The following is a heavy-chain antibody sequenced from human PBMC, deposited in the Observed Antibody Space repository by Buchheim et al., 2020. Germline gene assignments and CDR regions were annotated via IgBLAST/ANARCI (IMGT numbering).Heavy chain of an antibody. CDR2: ITPSGSAI. CDR3: AREAVGMFARYYYHIDV. D-gene: IGHD6-13*01. CDR1: GFTFSSYT. V-gene: IGHV3-48*02. Sequence: EQLVESGGGVVQPGRSLRLSCAASGFTFSSYTMNWVRQAPGKGLQWISYITPSGSAIYYAASVRGRFTISRDNAKNSLYLQMNSLRDEDTAVYYCAREAVGMFARYYYHIDVWGKGTT. J-gene: IGHJ6*03.